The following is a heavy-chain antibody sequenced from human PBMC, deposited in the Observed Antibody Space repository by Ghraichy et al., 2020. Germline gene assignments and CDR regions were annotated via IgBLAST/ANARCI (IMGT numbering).Heavy chain of an antibody. CDR1: GFTFSSYA. CDR2: ISGSGGST. CDR3: AKDEADRSDYVEDWFDY. J-gene: IGHJ4*02. V-gene: IGHV3-23*01. Sequence: GGSLRLSCAASGFTFSSYAMSWVRQAPGKGLEWVSAISGSGGSTYYADSVKGRFTISRDNSKNTLYLQMNSLRAEDTAVYYCAKDEADRSDYVEDWFDYWGQGTLVTVSS. D-gene: IGHD4-17*01.